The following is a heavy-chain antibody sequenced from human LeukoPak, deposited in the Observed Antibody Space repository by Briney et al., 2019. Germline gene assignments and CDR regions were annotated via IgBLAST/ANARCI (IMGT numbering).Heavy chain of an antibody. D-gene: IGHD7-27*01. J-gene: IGHJ4*02. Sequence: GGSLRLSCAASGFTFSSYWMHWVRQAPGKALMWVSRINNDGSGTVYADSVEGRFTISRDNAKNTLYLQMNSLRADDTAVYYCVRGLLGPDYWGQGTQVTVSS. CDR1: GFTFSSYW. CDR3: VRGLLGPDY. CDR2: INNDGSGT. V-gene: IGHV3-74*01.